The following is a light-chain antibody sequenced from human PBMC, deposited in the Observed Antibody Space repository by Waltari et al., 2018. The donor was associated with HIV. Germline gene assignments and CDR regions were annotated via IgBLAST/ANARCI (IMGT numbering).Light chain of an antibody. J-gene: IGLJ1*01. CDR1: Y. Sequence: YASWYQQKPGQAPLLVIYNKNNRPSGIPDRFSASSSGNTASLTITGAQAEDEGDYYCNSRDSSGYSYVFGSGTKV. CDR2: NKN. V-gene: IGLV3-19*01. CDR3: NSRDSSGYSYV.